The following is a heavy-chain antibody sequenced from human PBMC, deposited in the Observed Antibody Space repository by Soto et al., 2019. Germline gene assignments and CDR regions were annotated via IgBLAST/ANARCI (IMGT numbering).Heavy chain of an antibody. Sequence: QVHLVQSGAEVKKPGASVKVSCKGSGYIFTTYGITWVRQAPGQGLEWMGWISAHNGNTNYAQKLQGRVTVTRDTSTSTAYMELGNLRSDGTAVYYCARGRYGDYWGQGALVTVSS. D-gene: IGHD1-1*01. V-gene: IGHV1-18*01. CDR1: GYIFTTYG. J-gene: IGHJ4*02. CDR2: ISAHNGNT. CDR3: ARGRYGDY.